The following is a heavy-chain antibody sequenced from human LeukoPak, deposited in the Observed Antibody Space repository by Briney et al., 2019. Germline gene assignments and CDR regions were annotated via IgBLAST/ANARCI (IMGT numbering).Heavy chain of an antibody. CDR3: ARDKRYYYGSGSYLDY. Sequence: GGSLRLSCAASGFTFSSYAMSWVRQAPGKGLEWVAVISYDGSNKYYADSVKGRFTISRDNSKNTLYLQMNSLRAEDTAVYYCARDKRYYYGSGSYLDYWGQGTLVTVSS. J-gene: IGHJ4*02. D-gene: IGHD3-10*01. V-gene: IGHV3-30-3*01. CDR1: GFTFSSYA. CDR2: ISYDGSNK.